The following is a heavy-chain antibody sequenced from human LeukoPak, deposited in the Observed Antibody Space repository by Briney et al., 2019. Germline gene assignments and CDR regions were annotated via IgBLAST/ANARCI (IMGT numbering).Heavy chain of an antibody. J-gene: IGHJ4*02. V-gene: IGHV3-33*01. Sequence: GGSLRLSCAASGFTFSSYGMHWVRQAPGKGLEWVAVIWYDGSNKYYADSVKGRFTISRENSKNTLYLQMNSLRAEDTAVYYFASTSGWYEPIDYWGQGTLVTVSS. D-gene: IGHD6-19*01. CDR3: ASTSGWYEPIDY. CDR1: GFTFSSYG. CDR2: IWYDGSNK.